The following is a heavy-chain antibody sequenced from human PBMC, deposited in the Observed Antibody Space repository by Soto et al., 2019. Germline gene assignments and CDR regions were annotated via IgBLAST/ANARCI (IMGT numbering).Heavy chain of an antibody. CDR3: ARDGQLWF. D-gene: IGHD5-18*01. Sequence: QVQLVESGGGVVQPGRSLRLSCAASGFTFSSYAMHWVRQAPGKGLEWVAVISYDGSNKYYADSVKGRFTISRDNSKNTLYLQMNSLRAEDTAVCYCARDGQLWFWGQGTMVTVS. J-gene: IGHJ3*01. CDR1: GFTFSSYA. V-gene: IGHV3-30-3*01. CDR2: ISYDGSNK.